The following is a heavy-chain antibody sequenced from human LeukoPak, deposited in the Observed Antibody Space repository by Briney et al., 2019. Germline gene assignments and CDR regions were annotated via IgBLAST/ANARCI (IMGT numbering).Heavy chain of an antibody. D-gene: IGHD2-2*01. Sequence: SETLSLTCAVYGGSFSGYYWSWIRQPPGKGLEWIGEINHSGSTNYNPSLKSRVTISVDTSKNQFSLKLSSVTAADTAVYYCARESSTNYYYYYGMDVWGQGATVTVSS. CDR2: INHSGST. V-gene: IGHV4-34*01. J-gene: IGHJ6*02. CDR3: ARESSTNYYYYYGMDV. CDR1: GGSFSGYY.